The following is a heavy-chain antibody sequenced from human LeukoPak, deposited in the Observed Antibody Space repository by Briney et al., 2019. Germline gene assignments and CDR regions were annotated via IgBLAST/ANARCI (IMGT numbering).Heavy chain of an antibody. Sequence: ASVKVSCKASGYTFTSYGISWVRQAPGQGLEWMGWISAYNGNTNYAQKLQGRVTMTTDTSTSTAYMELRSLRSEDTAVYYCARDMYSSSWYPLGYWGQGTLVTVSS. D-gene: IGHD6-13*01. V-gene: IGHV1-18*01. J-gene: IGHJ4*02. CDR2: ISAYNGNT. CDR1: GYTFTSYG. CDR3: ARDMYSSSWYPLGY.